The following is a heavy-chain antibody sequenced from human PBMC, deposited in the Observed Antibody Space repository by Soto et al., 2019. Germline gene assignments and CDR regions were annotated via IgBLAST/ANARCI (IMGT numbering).Heavy chain of an antibody. CDR2: VYHTGGS. J-gene: IGHJ4*02. V-gene: IGHV4-61*08. CDR3: ARDCAYFTS. D-gene: IGHD2-21*01. CDR1: GGSFVRGGYP. Sequence: SLTCTFSGGSFVRGGYPWCWMRQPPGKGLEWLGYVYHTGGSSYHPSILSRVSISMLTSQNLISLGLYSGTAADPAVYFCARDCAYFTSWGQGTLVTVSS.